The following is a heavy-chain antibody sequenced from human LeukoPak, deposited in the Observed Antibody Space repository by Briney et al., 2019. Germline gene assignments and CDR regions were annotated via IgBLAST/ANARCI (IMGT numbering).Heavy chain of an antibody. CDR3: ASFGGSGNYGVHNWFDP. D-gene: IGHD4-17*01. CDR1: GYTFTGYY. Sequence: ASVKVSCKASGYTFTGYYMHWVRQAPGQGLEWMGWINPNSGGTDYAQKLQGRVTMTRDTSISTAYMELSRLRSDDTAVYYCASFGGSGNYGVHNWFDPWGQGTLVTVSS. CDR2: INPNSGGT. J-gene: IGHJ5*02. V-gene: IGHV1-2*02.